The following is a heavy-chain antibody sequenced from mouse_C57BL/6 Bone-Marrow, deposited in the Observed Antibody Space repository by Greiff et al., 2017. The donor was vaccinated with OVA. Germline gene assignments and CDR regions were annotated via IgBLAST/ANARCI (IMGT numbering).Heavy chain of an antibody. CDR3: RRDGGWFAY. V-gene: IGHV1-15*01. CDR1: GYTFTDYE. CDR2: IDPETGGT. J-gene: IGHJ3*01. Sequence: QVQLQQSGAELVRPGASVTLSCKASGYTFTDYEMHWVKQTPVHGLEWIGAIDPETGGTAYNQKFKGKAILTAAKSSSTAYMELRSLTSEDSAVYYGRRDGGWFAYWGQGTLVTVSA.